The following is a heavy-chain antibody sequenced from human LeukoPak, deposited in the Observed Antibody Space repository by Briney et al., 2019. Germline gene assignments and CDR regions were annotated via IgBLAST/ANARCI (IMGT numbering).Heavy chain of an antibody. CDR3: ARSVRSGYYTAHPDY. Sequence: SETLSLTCTVSGDSISSGHYWGWIRQPPGKGLEWIGSIYHSGTTYYNPSLKSRVTISVDTSKNQFSLKLTSVTAADTAVHYCARSVRSGYYTAHPDYWGQGTLVTVSS. D-gene: IGHD3-22*01. CDR1: GDSISSGHY. V-gene: IGHV4-38-2*02. J-gene: IGHJ4*02. CDR2: IYHSGTT.